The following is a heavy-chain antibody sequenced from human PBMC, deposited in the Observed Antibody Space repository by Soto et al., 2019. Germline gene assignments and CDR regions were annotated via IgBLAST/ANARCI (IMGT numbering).Heavy chain of an antibody. V-gene: IGHV5-51*01. CDR1: GYSFTSYW. J-gene: IGHJ6*02. CDR3: ARTTVTTFHYYYYGMDV. D-gene: IGHD4-17*01. CDR2: IYPGDSDT. Sequence: GESLKISCKGSGYSFTSYWIGWVRQMPGKGLEWMGIIYPGDSDTRYSPSFQGQVTISADKSISTAYLQWSSLKASDTAMYYCARTTVTTFHYYYYGMDVWGQGTTVTVS.